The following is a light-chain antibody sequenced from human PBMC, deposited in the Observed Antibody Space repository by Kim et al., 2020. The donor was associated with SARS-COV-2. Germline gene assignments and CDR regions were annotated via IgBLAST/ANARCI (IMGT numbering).Light chain of an antibody. J-gene: IGKJ5*01. Sequence: AIQLTQSPSSLSTSVGDRVTITCRASLAISTALAWYQQKPGRAPKLLIFDASNLESGVPSRFSGSGSGTDFTLTISSLQPEDFATYYCQQFNNYPFTFGQGTRLDIK. CDR1: LAISTA. CDR3: QQFNNYPFT. V-gene: IGKV1D-13*01. CDR2: DAS.